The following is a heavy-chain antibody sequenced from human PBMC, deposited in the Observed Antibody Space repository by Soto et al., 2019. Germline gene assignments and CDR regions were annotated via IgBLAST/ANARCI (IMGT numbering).Heavy chain of an antibody. D-gene: IGHD6-19*01. J-gene: IGHJ4*02. CDR3: ARAVIAVAGYFDY. V-gene: IGHV3-30-3*01. CDR1: GFTFSSYA. CDR2: ISYDGSNK. Sequence: VQLVESGGGVVQPGRSLRLSCAASGFTFSSYAMHWVRQAPGKGLEWVAVISYDGSNKYYADSVKGRFTISRDNSKNTLYLQMNSLRAEDTAVYYCARAVIAVAGYFDYWGQGTLVTVSS.